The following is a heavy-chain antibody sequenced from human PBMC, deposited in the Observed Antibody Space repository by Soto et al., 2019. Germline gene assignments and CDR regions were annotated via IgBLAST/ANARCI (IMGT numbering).Heavy chain of an antibody. CDR3: AGRGSGYDFLPFQH. CDR1: GFTFSSYA. J-gene: IGHJ1*01. CDR2: LSGSGSST. Sequence: GGSLRLSCAASGFTFSSYAMSWVRQAPGKGLEWVSALSGSGSSTYYADSVKGRFTISRDNSKNTLYLQMDSLRAEDTAVYYCAGRGSGYDFLPFQHWGQGTLVTVSS. V-gene: IGHV3-23*01. D-gene: IGHD5-12*01.